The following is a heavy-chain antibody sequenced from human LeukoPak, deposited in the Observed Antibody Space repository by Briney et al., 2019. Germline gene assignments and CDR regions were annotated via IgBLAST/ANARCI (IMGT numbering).Heavy chain of an antibody. V-gene: IGHV3-11*01. J-gene: IGHJ4*02. CDR2: ISSSGSTI. CDR3: AREASGYQYYLDY. Sequence: GGSLRLSCAASGFTFSDYYMSWIRQAPGKGLEWVSYISSSGSTIYYADSVKGRFTISRDNAKNSLYLQMNSPRAEDTAVYYCAREASGYQYYLDYWGQGTLVTVSS. CDR1: GFTFSDYY. D-gene: IGHD3-22*01.